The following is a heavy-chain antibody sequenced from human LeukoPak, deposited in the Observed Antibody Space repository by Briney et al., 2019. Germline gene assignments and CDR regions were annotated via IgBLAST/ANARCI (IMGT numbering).Heavy chain of an antibody. CDR1: GYTFTSYA. J-gene: IGHJ4*02. Sequence: ASVKVSCKASGYTFTSYAMNWVRQAPGQGLEWMGWINTNTGSPTYAQGFTGRFVFSLDTSVSTTYLQITSLEAEDTAVYYCARGLGYCSSSSCHFDYWGQGTLVTVSS. D-gene: IGHD2-2*01. CDR2: INTNTGSP. CDR3: ARGLGYCSSSSCHFDY. V-gene: IGHV7-4-1*02.